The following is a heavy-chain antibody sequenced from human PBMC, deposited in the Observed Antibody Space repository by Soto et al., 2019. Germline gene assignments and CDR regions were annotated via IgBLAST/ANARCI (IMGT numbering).Heavy chain of an antibody. V-gene: IGHV1-3*01. CDR1: GYTFNSCA. D-gene: IGHD3-10*01. CDR3: ARWGRSGSYYNTFDY. Sequence: ASVKVSCKASGYTFNSCAMHWVRQAHGQRLEWMGWINAGNGNTKYSQKFQGRVTITRDTSASTAYMELSSLRSEDTAVYYCARWGRSGSYYNTFDYWGQGTLVTVSS. CDR2: INAGNGNT. J-gene: IGHJ4*02.